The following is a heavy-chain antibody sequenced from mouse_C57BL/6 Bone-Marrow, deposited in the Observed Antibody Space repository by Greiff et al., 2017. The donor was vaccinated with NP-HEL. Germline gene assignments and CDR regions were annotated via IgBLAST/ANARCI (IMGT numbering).Heavy chain of an antibody. Sequence: QVQLQQSGPELVKPGASVKISCKASGYAFSSSWMNWVKQRPGKGLEWIGRIYPGDGDTNYNGKFKGKATLTADKSSSTAYMQLSSLTAEDSSVSFCARWIKLPYWGQATLVTVSA. J-gene: IGHJ3*01. CDR2: IYPGDGDT. D-gene: IGHD1-3*01. V-gene: IGHV1-82*01. CDR1: GYAFSSSW. CDR3: ARWIKLPY.